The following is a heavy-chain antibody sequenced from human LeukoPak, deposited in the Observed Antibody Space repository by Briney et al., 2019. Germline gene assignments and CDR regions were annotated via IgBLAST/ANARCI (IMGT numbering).Heavy chain of an antibody. J-gene: IGHJ4*02. D-gene: IGHD4-23*01. CDR3: ARGPSSTVVTYFDY. Sequence: SETLSLTCAVYGGSFSGYCWSWIRQPPGKGLEWIGEINHSGSTNYNPSLKSRVTISVDTSKNQFSLKLSSVTAADTAVYYCARGPSSTVVTYFDYWGQGTLVTVSS. V-gene: IGHV4-34*01. CDR1: GGSFSGYC. CDR2: INHSGST.